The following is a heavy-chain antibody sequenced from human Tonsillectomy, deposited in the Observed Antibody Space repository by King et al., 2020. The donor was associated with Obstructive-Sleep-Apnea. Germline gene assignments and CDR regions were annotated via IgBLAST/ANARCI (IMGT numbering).Heavy chain of an antibody. D-gene: IGHD2-21*02. CDR1: GFTFSSYG. V-gene: IGHV3-33*06. CDR3: AKDPAVWGGDCYSCPFDYYGMDV. Sequence: VQLVQSGGGVVQPGRSLRLSCAASGFTFSSYGMHWVRQAPGKGLEWVAVIWYDGSNKYYADSVKGRFTISRDNSKNTLYLQMNSLRAEDTAVYYCAKDPAVWGGDCYSCPFDYYGMDVWGQGTTVTVSS. J-gene: IGHJ6*02. CDR2: IWYDGSNK.